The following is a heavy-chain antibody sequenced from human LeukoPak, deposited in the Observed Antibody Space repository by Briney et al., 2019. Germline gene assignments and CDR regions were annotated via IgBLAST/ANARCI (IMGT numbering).Heavy chain of an antibody. Sequence: GRSLRLSCVVSGFSVNDYYMSWIRQAPGKGLEWISDIGGSESIVSYGGSVRGRFTVSRDFAMNSLFLQLNSLSADDTAVYYCAREMVAGTFDSWGQGTLVTVSS. D-gene: IGHD1-7*01. V-gene: IGHV3-11*01. J-gene: IGHJ4*02. CDR3: AREMVAGTFDS. CDR1: GFSVNDYY. CDR2: IGGSESIV.